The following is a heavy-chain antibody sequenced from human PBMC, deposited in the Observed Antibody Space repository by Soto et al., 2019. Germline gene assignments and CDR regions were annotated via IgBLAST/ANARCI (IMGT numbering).Heavy chain of an antibody. CDR1: GGSIRSSNW. CDR3: ARDYDSSGSPTIPDAFDI. D-gene: IGHD3-22*01. CDR2: IYHSGNT. Sequence: QVQLQESGPGLVKPWGTLSLTCAVSGGSIRSSNWWSWVRQPPGKGLEWIGEIYHSGNTNYNPSLKSRVTISVDKSKNQFSLKLSSVTAADTAVYYCARDYDSSGSPTIPDAFDIWGQGTMVTVSS. V-gene: IGHV4-4*02. J-gene: IGHJ3*02.